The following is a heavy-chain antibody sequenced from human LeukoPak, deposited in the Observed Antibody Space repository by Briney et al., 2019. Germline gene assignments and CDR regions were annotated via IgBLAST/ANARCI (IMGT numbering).Heavy chain of an antibody. J-gene: IGHJ5*02. CDR2: IIPIFGTA. D-gene: IGHD6-13*01. V-gene: IGHV1-69*01. CDR1: GGTFSSYA. CDR3: ARAAAGCNWFDP. Sequence: SVKVSCTASGGTFSSYAISWVRQAPGQGLEWMGGIIPIFGTANYAQKFQGRVTITADESTSTAYMELSSLRSEDTAVYYCARAAAGCNWFDPWGQGTLVTVSS.